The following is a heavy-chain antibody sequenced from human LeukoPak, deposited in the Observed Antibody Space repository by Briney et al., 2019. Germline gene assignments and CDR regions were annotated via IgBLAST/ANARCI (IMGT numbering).Heavy chain of an antibody. D-gene: IGHD1-26*01. CDR3: ARDVGPMDV. J-gene: IGHJ6*02. V-gene: IGHV3-30-3*01. CDR1: GFTFSSYA. Sequence: PGGSLRLSCAASGFTFSSYAMHWVRQAPGKGLEWVAVISYDGSNKYYADSVKGRFTISRDNSKNTLYLQMNSLRAEDTAVYYCARDVGPMDVWGQGTTVTVSS. CDR2: ISYDGSNK.